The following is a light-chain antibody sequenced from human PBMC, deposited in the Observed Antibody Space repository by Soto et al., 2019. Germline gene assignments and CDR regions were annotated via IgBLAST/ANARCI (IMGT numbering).Light chain of an antibody. CDR1: QSINNN. Sequence: MKKSPATLSVSKHYRSALSFMASQSINNNLAWYQRTPGQAPRLLIYGASTRATGIPDRFSGSGSGTEFTLTISSLQSEDFAAYFCQQYEKLPLNFGGGTKVDIK. CDR2: GAS. V-gene: IGKV3-15*01. J-gene: IGKJ4*01. CDR3: QQYEKLPLN.